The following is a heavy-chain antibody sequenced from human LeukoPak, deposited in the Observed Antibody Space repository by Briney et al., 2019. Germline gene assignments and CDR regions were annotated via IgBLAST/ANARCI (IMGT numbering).Heavy chain of an antibody. J-gene: IGHJ4*02. CDR3: ARDLGYYYDSSGYNGDY. CDR1: GYTFTGYY. V-gene: IGHV1-2*02. CDR2: IYPNSGGT. D-gene: IGHD3-22*01. Sequence: ASVKVSCKASGYTFTGYYMHWVRQAPGQGLEWMGWIYPNSGGTNYAQKSQGRVTMTRDTSISTAYMELSRLRSDDTAVYYCARDLGYYYDSSGYNGDYWGQGTLVTVSS.